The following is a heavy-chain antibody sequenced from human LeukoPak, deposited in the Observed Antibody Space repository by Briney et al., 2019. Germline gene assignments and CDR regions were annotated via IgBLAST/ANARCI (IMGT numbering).Heavy chain of an antibody. D-gene: IGHD1-26*01. J-gene: IGHJ4*02. CDR1: GVSFSSYT. V-gene: IGHV3-21*04. Sequence: GGSLRLSCAASGVSFSSYTMNWVRQAPGKGLEWVSSISSDSTYIYYADSVKGRFTISRDNSKNTLYLQMNSLRAEDTAVYYCAKGDTTWELPHDYWGQGTLVTVSS. CDR2: ISSDSTYI. CDR3: AKGDTTWELPHDY.